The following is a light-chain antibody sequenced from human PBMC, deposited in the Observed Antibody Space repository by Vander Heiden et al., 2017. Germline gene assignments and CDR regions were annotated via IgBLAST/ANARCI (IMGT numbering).Light chain of an antibody. CDR1: SSDVGGYNY. V-gene: IGLV2-14*01. CDR3: SSYTSSSTQVV. J-gene: IGLJ2*01. Sequence: QSALTQPASVSGSPGPSITLSCTGTSSDVGGYNYVSWYQQHPGIAPKLMIYEVSNRPSGVSNRFSGSKSGNTASLTISGLQAEDEADYYCSSYTSSSTQVVFGGGTKLTVL. CDR2: EVS.